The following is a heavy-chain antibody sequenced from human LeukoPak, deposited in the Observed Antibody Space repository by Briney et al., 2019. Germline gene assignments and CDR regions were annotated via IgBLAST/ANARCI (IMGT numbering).Heavy chain of an antibody. CDR2: ISGSGGST. V-gene: IGHV3-23*01. CDR1: GFTFSSYG. J-gene: IGHJ6*03. CDR3: ARESLDDYDFWSGYYKVYYYYYMDV. D-gene: IGHD3-3*01. Sequence: GTLRLSCAASGFTFSSYGMSWVRQAPGKGLEWVSAISGSGGSTYYADSVKGRFTISRDNAKNSLYLQMNSLRAEDTAVYYCARESLDDYDFWSGYYKVYYYYYMDVWGKGTTVTVSS.